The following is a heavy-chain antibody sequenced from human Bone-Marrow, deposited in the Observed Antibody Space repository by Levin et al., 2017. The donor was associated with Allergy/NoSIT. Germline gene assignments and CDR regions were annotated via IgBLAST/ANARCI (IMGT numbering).Heavy chain of an antibody. CDR1: GFTVSNNY. D-gene: IGHD4/OR15-4a*01. J-gene: IGHJ1*01. V-gene: IGHV3-66*01. CDR3: ATRGIYGA. Sequence: PGGSLRLSCEASGFTVSNNYMTWVRQAPGKGLEWVSLIYSGGNTNDAESAKGRFNISRDNSKNTLYLQMNSLRVDDTAVYYCATRGIYGAWGQGTLVIVSS. CDR2: IYSGGNT.